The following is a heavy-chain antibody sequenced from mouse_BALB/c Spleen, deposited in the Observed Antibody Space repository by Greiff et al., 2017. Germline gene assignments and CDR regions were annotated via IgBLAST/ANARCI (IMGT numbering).Heavy chain of an antibody. Sequence: VQLQQSGPELVKPGASVKISCKASGYSFTGYYMHWVKQSHVKSLEWIGRINPYNGATSYNQNFKDKASLTVDKSSSTAYMELHSLTSEDSAVYYCARGGARDHFDYWGQGTTLTVSS. V-gene: IGHV1-26*01. CDR3: ARGGARDHFDY. CDR1: GYSFTGYY. D-gene: IGHD3-1*01. CDR2: INPYNGAT. J-gene: IGHJ2*01.